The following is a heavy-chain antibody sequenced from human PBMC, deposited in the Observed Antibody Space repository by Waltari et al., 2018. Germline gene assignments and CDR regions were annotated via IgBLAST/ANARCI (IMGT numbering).Heavy chain of an antibody. CDR1: GYTFVSYG. V-gene: IGHV1-18*01. CDR3: TRVWYPNENSSSDDH. D-gene: IGHD2-2*01. Sequence: QVQLVQSGGEVKKPGASVKVSCTASGYTFVSYGISWMRQAPGQGLEWMAYISPYNGNTDYAQKFQDRVTVTTETSMSTAYMELRSLRSDDTAVYYCTRVWYPNENSSSDDHWGQGTLVTVSS. CDR2: ISPYNGNT. J-gene: IGHJ4*02.